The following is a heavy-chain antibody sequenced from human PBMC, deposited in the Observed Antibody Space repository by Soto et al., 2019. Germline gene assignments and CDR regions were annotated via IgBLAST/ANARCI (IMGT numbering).Heavy chain of an antibody. D-gene: IGHD3-3*01. V-gene: IGHV1-18*01. Sequence: ASVKVSCKASGYTFTSYGISWVRQAPGQGLEWMGWISAYNGNTNYAQKLQGRVTMTTDTSTSTAYMELRSLRSDDTAVYYCARGSKMSYYDFWSGYPSPKDFYYYYGMDVWGQGTTVTVSS. J-gene: IGHJ6*02. CDR3: ARGSKMSYYDFWSGYPSPKDFYYYYGMDV. CDR2: ISAYNGNT. CDR1: GYTFTSYG.